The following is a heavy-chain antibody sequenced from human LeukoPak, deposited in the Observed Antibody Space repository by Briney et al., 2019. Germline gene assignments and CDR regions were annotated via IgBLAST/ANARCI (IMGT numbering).Heavy chain of an antibody. CDR1: GFNVIGND. Sequence: GRSLRLSCAASGFNVIGNDMSWVRQAPGKGLEWVSLIYAGGSGSAFYADSVKGRFTGSRDDSKNALDLQMNSLKPDDTAVYYCLRQGVGSPPRWGQGTLVTVSS. CDR2: IYAGGSGSA. D-gene: IGHD1-26*01. V-gene: IGHV3-53*05. J-gene: IGHJ4*02. CDR3: LRQGVGSPPR.